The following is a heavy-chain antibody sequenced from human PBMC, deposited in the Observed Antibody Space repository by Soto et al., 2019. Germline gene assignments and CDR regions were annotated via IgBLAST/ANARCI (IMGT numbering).Heavy chain of an antibody. CDR1: GFTFSSYA. CDR2: ISGSGGST. J-gene: IGHJ4*02. V-gene: IGHV3-23*01. D-gene: IGHD3-16*02. Sequence: EVQLLESGGGLVQPGGSLRLSCAASGFTFSSYAMSWVRQAPGKGLEWVSAISGSGGSTYYADSVKGRFTISRDNSKNTLYLQMNSLRAEDTAVYYCAKDGVITFGGVIDLNGGVDYWGQGTLVTVSS. CDR3: AKDGVITFGGVIDLNGGVDY.